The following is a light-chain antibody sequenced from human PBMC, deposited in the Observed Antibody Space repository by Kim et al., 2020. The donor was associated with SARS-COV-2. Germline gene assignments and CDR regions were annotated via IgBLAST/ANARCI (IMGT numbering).Light chain of an antibody. V-gene: IGKV3-15*01. CDR3: QQYNNWPPT. J-gene: IGKJ1*01. CDR1: QSLSN. Sequence: EIVMTQSPATLSVSPGERATLSCRASQSLSNLAWYQQKPGQAPRLLIYGASTRATGIPARFSGSGSGTEFTLTISSLQSEDFAVYYYQQYNNWPPTFGQGTKVDIK. CDR2: GAS.